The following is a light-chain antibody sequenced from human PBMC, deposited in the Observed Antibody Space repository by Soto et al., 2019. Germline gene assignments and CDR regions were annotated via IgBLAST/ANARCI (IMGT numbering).Light chain of an antibody. CDR2: GAS. V-gene: IGKV3-20*01. J-gene: IGKJ1*01. CDR1: QSVSSS. Sequence: EIVLTQSPGTLSLSPGERATLSCRASQSVSSSLAWYQQKPGQAPSLLIYGASSRATGIPDRFSGTGSGADFTLTISRLEPEDFAMYYCQQYGSSPVTFGQGTKV. CDR3: QQYGSSPVT.